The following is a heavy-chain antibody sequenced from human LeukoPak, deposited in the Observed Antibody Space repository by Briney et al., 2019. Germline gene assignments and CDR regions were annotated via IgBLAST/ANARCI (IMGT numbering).Heavy chain of an antibody. J-gene: IGHJ4*02. CDR2: IKQDGGEK. CDR3: TRDRSNTAMVPDFLQASY. CDR1: GGSISSSSYY. Sequence: ETLSLTCTVSGGSISSSSYYWGWIRQPPGKGLEWVANIKQDGGEKYYVDSVKGRFTISRDNAKNSLYLQMNSLKTEDTAVYYCTRDRSNTAMVPDFLQASYWGQGTLVTVSS. V-gene: IGHV3-7*03. D-gene: IGHD5-18*01.